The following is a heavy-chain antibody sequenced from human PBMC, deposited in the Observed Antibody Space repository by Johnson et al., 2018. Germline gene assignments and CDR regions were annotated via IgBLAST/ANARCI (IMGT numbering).Heavy chain of an antibody. Sequence: VQLVESGGGLVKPGGSLRLSCAASGFTFSDYYMSWIRQAPGRGLQWVSYISGSDNIIYYADSVKGRFTIARDNSKNTLYLQMNSRRAEDTAVYYCAKDGGGWERRFASAEYFQHWGQGTLVTVSS. CDR1: GFTFSDYY. CDR2: ISGSDNII. CDR3: AKDGGGWERRFASAEYFQH. J-gene: IGHJ1*01. D-gene: IGHD1-26*01. V-gene: IGHV3-11*01.